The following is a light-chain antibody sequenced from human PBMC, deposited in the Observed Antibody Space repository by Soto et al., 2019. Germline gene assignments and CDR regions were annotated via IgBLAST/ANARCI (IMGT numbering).Light chain of an antibody. V-gene: IGKV3-15*01. CDR3: LQYNNWPPYT. J-gene: IGKJ2*01. CDR2: GAS. Sequence: EIVMTQSPATLSVSPGERPTLSCRASQSVGTNVAWYQQKPGQAPRLLIYGASTRSTGIPARFSGSGARTDFTLTISGLQSEDYAVYYCLQYNNWPPYTFGQGTKLESK. CDR1: QSVGTN.